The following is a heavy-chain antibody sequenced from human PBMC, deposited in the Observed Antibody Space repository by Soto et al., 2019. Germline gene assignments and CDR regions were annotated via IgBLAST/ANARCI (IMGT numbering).Heavy chain of an antibody. D-gene: IGHD3-10*01. CDR2: IIPIFGTA. CDR1: GGTFSSYA. CDR3: ARDGLVGFGDYNWFDP. J-gene: IGHJ5*02. V-gene: IGHV1-69*01. Sequence: QVQLVQSGAEVKKPGSSVKVSCKASGGTFSSYAISWVRQAPGHGLEWMGGIIPIFGTANYAQKFQGRVTITADESTSTAYMELSSLRSEDTAVYYCARDGLVGFGDYNWFDPWGQGTLVTVSS.